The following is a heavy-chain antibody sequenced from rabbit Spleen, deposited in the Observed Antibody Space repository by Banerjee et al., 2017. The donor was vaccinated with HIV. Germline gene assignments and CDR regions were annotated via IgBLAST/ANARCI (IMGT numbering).Heavy chain of an antibody. Sequence: QSLEESGGDLVKPGASLTLTCTASGFSFSSSYYMCWVRQAPGKGLEWIACIYAGSAGTTCYANWAKGRFTISKTSSTTVTLQMTRLTAADTATYFCARDTSSSFSSYGMDLWGPGTLVTVS. V-gene: IGHV1S40*01. CDR2: IYAGSAGTT. D-gene: IGHD1-1*01. CDR3: ARDTSSSFSSYGMDL. CDR1: GFSFSSSYY. J-gene: IGHJ6*01.